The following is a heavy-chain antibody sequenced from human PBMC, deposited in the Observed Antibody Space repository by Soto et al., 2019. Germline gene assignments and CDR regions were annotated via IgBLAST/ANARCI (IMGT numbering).Heavy chain of an antibody. CDR2: ISSSGETV. V-gene: IGHV3-48*03. D-gene: IGHD2-2*01. CDR1: GFTFSSYE. CDR3: AREGFYAMDV. Sequence: GGSLRLSCEVSGFTFSSYEMYWVRQAPGKGLEWVAYISSSGETVYYAGSVQGRFTISRDNAKNSLYLQMSSLGAEDTAVYYCAREGFYAMDVWGQGATVTVSS. J-gene: IGHJ6*02.